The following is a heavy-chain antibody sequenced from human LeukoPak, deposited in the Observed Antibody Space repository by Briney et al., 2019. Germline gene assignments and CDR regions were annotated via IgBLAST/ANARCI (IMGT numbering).Heavy chain of an antibody. CDR2: ISSSSSYI. D-gene: IGHD5-24*01. J-gene: IGHJ4*02. Sequence: PGGSLRLSCAASGFTFSSYSMNWVRQAPGKGLEWVSSISSSSSYIYYADSVKGRFTISRDKAKNSLYLRMNSLRAEDTAVYYCARKMATIDYWGQGTLVTVSA. CDR3: ARKMATIDY. CDR1: GFTFSSYS. V-gene: IGHV3-21*01.